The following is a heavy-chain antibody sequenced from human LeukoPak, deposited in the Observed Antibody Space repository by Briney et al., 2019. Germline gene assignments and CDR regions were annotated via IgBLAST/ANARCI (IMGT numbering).Heavy chain of an antibody. J-gene: IGHJ6*03. CDR1: GFTFSNAW. Sequence: GGSLRLSCAASGFTFSNAWMSWVRQAPGKGPEWVGRIKSKTDGGTTDYAAPVKGRFTISRDDSKNTLYLQMNSLKTEDTAVYYCTTPKSYYYYYMDVWGKGTTVTVSS. CDR3: TTPKSYYYYYMDV. V-gene: IGHV3-15*01. CDR2: IKSKTDGGTT.